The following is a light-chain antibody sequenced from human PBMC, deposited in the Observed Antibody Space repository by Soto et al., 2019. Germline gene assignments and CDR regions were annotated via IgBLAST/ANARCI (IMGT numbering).Light chain of an antibody. J-gene: IGKJ4*01. CDR1: QSISTH. V-gene: IGKV1-39*01. CDR2: AAS. Sequence: DIQMTQSPSSLSASVGDRVTITCRASQSISTHLNWYQQKPGKAPNLLIYAASSLKSGVPSRFSGSGSGTDFTLTISSLQPEDFATYFCQQSYITPAGFGGGTKVDI. CDR3: QQSYITPAG.